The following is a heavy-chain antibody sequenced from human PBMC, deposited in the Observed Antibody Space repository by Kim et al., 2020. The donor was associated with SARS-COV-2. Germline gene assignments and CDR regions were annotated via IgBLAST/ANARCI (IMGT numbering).Heavy chain of an antibody. Sequence: SETLSLTCTVSGGSISSGGYYWTWIRQHPGKGLEWIGYISYSGSTYYNQSLKSRVTISVDMSKNEFSLRLTSVTAADTAVYYCARGHDISGYYYDYWGQGSLVTVSS. CDR1: GGSISSGGYY. CDR2: ISYSGST. CDR3: ARGHDISGYYYDY. D-gene: IGHD3-22*01. V-gene: IGHV4-31*03. J-gene: IGHJ4*02.